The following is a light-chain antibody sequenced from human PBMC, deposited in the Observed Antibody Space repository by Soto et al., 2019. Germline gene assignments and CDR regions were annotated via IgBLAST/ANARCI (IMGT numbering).Light chain of an antibody. Sequence: QAVVTQPPSASGTPEQRVTISCSGSRSNIGINDVYWYQQLPGVAPKLVMFSDDQRPSGVPDRFSGSKSGTSASLAISGLQSEDEADYYCAAWDDSLIGVVFGGGTKLTVL. CDR3: AAWDDSLIGVV. CDR2: SDD. V-gene: IGLV1-44*01. J-gene: IGLJ2*01. CDR1: RSNIGIND.